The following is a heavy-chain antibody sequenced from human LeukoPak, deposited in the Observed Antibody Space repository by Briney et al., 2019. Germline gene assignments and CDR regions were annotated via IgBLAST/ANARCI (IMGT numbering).Heavy chain of an antibody. V-gene: IGHV4-34*01. CDR1: GGSFSGYY. CDR3: ARRESSWYH. D-gene: IGHD6-13*01. Sequence: SETLSLTCAVYGGSFSGYYWSWIRQPPGKGLEWIGEINHSGSTNYNPSLKSRVTISVDTSKNQFSLKLSSVTAADTAVYYCARRESSWYHWGQGTLVTVSS. CDR2: INHSGST. J-gene: IGHJ5*02.